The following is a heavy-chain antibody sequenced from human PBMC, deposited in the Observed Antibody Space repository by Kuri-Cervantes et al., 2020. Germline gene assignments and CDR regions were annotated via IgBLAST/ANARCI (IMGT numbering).Heavy chain of an antibody. Sequence: ASVKVSCKASGYTFTSYGISWVRQAPGQGLEWMGWISAYNGNTNYAQKLQGRVTMTTDTSTSTAYMELRSLRSDDTAVYYCARWNYDFWSGYSEGLSDYWGQGTLVTVSS. CDR1: GYTFTSYG. J-gene: IGHJ4*02. CDR2: ISAYNGNT. V-gene: IGHV1-18*01. D-gene: IGHD3-3*01. CDR3: ARWNYDFWSGYSEGLSDY.